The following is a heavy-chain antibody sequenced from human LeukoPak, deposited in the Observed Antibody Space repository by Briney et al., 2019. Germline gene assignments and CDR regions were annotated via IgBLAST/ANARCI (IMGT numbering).Heavy chain of an antibody. J-gene: IGHJ4*02. Sequence: GGSLRLSCAASGFTFSSYWMSWVRQAPGKGLEWVANIKQDGSEKYYVDSVKGRFTISRGNAKNSLYLQMNSLRAEDTAVYYCAREGAWDYVWGSYRYFDYWGQGTLVTVSS. V-gene: IGHV3-7*03. D-gene: IGHD3-16*02. CDR1: GFTFSSYW. CDR2: IKQDGSEK. CDR3: AREGAWDYVWGSYRYFDY.